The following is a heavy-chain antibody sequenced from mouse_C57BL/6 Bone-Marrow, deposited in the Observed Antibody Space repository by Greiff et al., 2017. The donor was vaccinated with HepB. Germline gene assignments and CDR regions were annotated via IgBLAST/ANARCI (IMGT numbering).Heavy chain of an antibody. Sequence: QVQLQQPGTELVKPGASVKLSCKASGYTFTSYWMHWVKQRPGQGLEWIGNISPSNGGTNYNEKFKSKATLTVDKSSSTAYMQLSSLTSEDSAVYYCARFYGNYPYWYFDVWGTGTTVTVSS. J-gene: IGHJ1*03. CDR1: GYTFTSYW. D-gene: IGHD2-1*01. CDR3: ARFYGNYPYWYFDV. V-gene: IGHV1-53*01. CDR2: ISPSNGGT.